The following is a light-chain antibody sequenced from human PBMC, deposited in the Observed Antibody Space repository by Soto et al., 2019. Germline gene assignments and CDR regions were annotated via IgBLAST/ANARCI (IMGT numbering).Light chain of an antibody. CDR1: EDINVY. V-gene: IGKV1-39*01. Sequence: DIQLTQSPSSVSASIGDTVTITCRASEDINVYLNWYQQKPGEVPKLLIYSASTLHSGVPSRFTGSGSETDFTLTIRSLQPEYVANYYCQHGYVAPSSFGHGTKVDI. CDR3: QHGYVAPSS. CDR2: SAS. J-gene: IGKJ1*01.